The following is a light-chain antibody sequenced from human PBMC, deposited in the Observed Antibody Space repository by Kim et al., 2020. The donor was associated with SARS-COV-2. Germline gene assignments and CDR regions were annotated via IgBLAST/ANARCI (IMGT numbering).Light chain of an antibody. V-gene: IGLV3-19*01. CDR3: NSRDSSGNHPVV. CDR1: SLRSYY. CDR2: GKN. J-gene: IGLJ2*01. Sequence: SSELTQDPAVSVALGQTVRITCQGDSLRSYYASWYQQKPGQAPVLVIYGKNNRPSGIPDRFSGSSSGNTASLPITGAQAEDEADYYCNSRDSSGNHPVVF.